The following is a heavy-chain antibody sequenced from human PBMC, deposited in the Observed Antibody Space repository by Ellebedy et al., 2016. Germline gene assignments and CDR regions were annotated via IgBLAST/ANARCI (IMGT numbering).Heavy chain of an antibody. CDR3: ARDRSYYPPDDCSSTSCYLNWFDP. J-gene: IGHJ5*02. V-gene: IGHV3-23*01. CDR1: GFTFSSYA. D-gene: IGHD2-2*01. CDR2: ISGSGGST. Sequence: GGSLRLXXAASGFTFSSYAMSWVRQAPGKGLEWVSAISGSGGSTYYADSVKGRFTISRDNSKNTLYLQMNSLRAEDTAVYYCARDRSYYPPDDCSSTSCYLNWFDPWGQGTLVTVSS.